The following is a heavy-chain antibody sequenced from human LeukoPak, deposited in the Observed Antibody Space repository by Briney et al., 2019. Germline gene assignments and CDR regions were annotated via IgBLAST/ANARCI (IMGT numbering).Heavy chain of an antibody. CDR1: GFTFSSYA. CDR3: ARDPYSGNYGDYYYYYMDL. CDR2: ISYDGSNK. Sequence: GGSLRLSCAASGFTFSSYAMHWVRQAPGKGLEWVAVISYDGSNKYYADSVKGRFTISRDNAKNSLYLQMNSLRAEDTAVYYSARDPYSGNYGDYYYYYMDLWGQGTTVTISS. V-gene: IGHV3-30*04. D-gene: IGHD1-26*01. J-gene: IGHJ6*03.